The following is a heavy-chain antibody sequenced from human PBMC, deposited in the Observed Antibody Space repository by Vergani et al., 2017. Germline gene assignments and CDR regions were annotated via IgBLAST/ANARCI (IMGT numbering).Heavy chain of an antibody. CDR2: IWYDGSNK. J-gene: IGHJ4*02. V-gene: IGHV3-33*01. Sequence: QVQLVESGGGVVQPGRSLRLSCAASGFTFSSYGMHWVRQAPGKGLEWVAVIWYDGSNKYYADPVKGRFTISRDNSKNTLYLQMNSLRAEDTAVYYCASVDYGDFSWGQGTLVTVSS. CDR1: GFTFSSYG. D-gene: IGHD4-17*01. CDR3: ASVDYGDFS.